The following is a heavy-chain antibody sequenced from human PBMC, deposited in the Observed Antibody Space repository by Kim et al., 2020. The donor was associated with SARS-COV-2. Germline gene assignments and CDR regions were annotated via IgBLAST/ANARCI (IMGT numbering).Heavy chain of an antibody. V-gene: IGHV4-59*13. Sequence: SETLSLTCTVSGGSISSYYWSWIRQPPGKGLEWIGYIYYSGSTNYNPSLKSRVTISVDTSKNQFSLKLSSVTAADTAVYYCAREDGYSSSWYGNWFDPWGQGTLVTVSS. D-gene: IGHD6-13*01. J-gene: IGHJ5*02. CDR2: IYYSGST. CDR3: AREDGYSSSWYGNWFDP. CDR1: GGSISSYY.